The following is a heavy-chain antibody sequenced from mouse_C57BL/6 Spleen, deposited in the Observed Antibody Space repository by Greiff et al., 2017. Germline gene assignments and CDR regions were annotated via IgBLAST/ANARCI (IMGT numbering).Heavy chain of an antibody. CDR3: ARSLMVKGAMDY. CDR1: GYTFTSYW. V-gene: IGHV1-69*01. D-gene: IGHD2-3*01. Sequence: QVQLQQPGAELVMPGASVKLSCKASGYTFTSYWMHWVKQRPGQGLEWIGEIDPSDSYTNYNQKFKGKSTLTVDKSSSTAYMQLSSLTSEDSAVDYCARSLMVKGAMDYWGQGTSVTVSS. CDR2: IDPSDSYT. J-gene: IGHJ4*01.